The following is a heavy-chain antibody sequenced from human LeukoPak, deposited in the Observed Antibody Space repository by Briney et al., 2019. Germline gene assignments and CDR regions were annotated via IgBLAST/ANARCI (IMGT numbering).Heavy chain of an antibody. CDR1: GFTVSSNY. CDR3: ARDNDYSYYFDY. J-gene: IGHJ4*02. Sequence: PGGSLRLSCAAPGFTVSSNYMSWVRQAPGKGLEWVANIKQDGSEKYYVDSVKGRFTISRDNAKNSLYLQMNSLRAEDTAVYYCARDNDYSYYFDYWGQGTLVTVSS. CDR2: IKQDGSEK. D-gene: IGHD4-11*01. V-gene: IGHV3-7*01.